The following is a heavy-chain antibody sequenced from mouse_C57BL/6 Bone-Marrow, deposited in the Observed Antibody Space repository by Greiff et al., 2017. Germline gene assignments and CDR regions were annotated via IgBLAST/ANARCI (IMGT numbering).Heavy chain of an antibody. V-gene: IGHV1-55*01. Sequence: VQLQQPGAELVKPGASVKMSCKASGYTFTSYWITWVKQRPGQGLEWIGDIYPGSGSTNYNEKFKSKATLTVDTSSSTAYMQLSSLTSEDSAVYYCARKGDYYGSSRYWYFDVWGTGTTVTVSS. CDR2: IYPGSGST. CDR1: GYTFTSYW. D-gene: IGHD1-1*01. CDR3: ARKGDYYGSSRYWYFDV. J-gene: IGHJ1*03.